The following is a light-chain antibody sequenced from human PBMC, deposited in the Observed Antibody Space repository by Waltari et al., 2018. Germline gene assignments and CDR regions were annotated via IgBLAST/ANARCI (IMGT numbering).Light chain of an antibody. CDR3: QQYYTTPFT. J-gene: IGKJ3*01. CDR2: WAS. V-gene: IGKV4-1*01. Sequence: DIVMTQSPDSLAVSLGEGATINCKSSQSVLYNSNNKNYLAWYQQKPGQPPKLLIYWASTRESGVPDRFSGSGSGTDFTLTVSSLQAEDVAVYYCQQYYTTPFTFGPGTKVDI. CDR1: QSVLYNSNNKNY.